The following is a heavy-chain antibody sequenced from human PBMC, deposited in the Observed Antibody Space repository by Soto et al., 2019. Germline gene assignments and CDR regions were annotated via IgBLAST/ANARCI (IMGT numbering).Heavy chain of an antibody. CDR2: ISVSGTTT. CDR3: ARVWTWYNDY. CDR1: GFAFSNYA. D-gene: IGHD1-1*01. Sequence: LRLSCAASGFAFSNYAMTWVRQAPGKGLEWVSTISVSGTTTYYADSVKGRFTISRDNSKDTLYLQMSGLRAEDTAVYYCARVWTWYNDYWSQGTLVTVSS. J-gene: IGHJ4*02. V-gene: IGHV3-23*01.